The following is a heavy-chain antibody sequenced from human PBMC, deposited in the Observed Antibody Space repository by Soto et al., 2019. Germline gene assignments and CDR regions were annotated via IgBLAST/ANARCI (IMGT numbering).Heavy chain of an antibody. J-gene: IGHJ6*02. Sequence: QVQLVQSGAEVKKPGSSVKVSCNASGGTLSNYAFTWVRQAPGQGLEWMGGIIPIFNTANYAQKFQGRVTITADESTSTAYMEVNSLRSEDTAVYYCARVRPTDYVGNFNNGMDLWGQGTTVTVSS. D-gene: IGHD4-17*01. CDR2: IIPIFNTA. V-gene: IGHV1-69*01. CDR1: GGTLSNYA. CDR3: ARVRPTDYVGNFNNGMDL.